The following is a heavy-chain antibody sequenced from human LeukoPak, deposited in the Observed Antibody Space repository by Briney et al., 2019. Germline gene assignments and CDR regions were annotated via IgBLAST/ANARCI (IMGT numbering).Heavy chain of an antibody. CDR1: GFTFSSYA. J-gene: IGHJ6*03. D-gene: IGHD3-9*01. Sequence: GGSLRLSCAASGFTFSSYAMTWVRQAAGKGLEWVSTISGFGGSTYYADSVKGRFTISRDSSKNTLYLQMNSLRAEDTAVYYCSKNGRYDISTGRYYNYYMDVWGKGTTVTVSS. V-gene: IGHV3-23*01. CDR2: ISGFGGST. CDR3: SKNGRYDISTGRYYNYYMDV.